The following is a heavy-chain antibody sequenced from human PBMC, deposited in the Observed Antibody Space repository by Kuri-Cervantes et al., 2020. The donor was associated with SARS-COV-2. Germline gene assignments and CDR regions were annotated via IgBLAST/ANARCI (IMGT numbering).Heavy chain of an antibody. CDR1: GGTFSNYL. J-gene: IGHJ4*02. D-gene: IGHD2/OR15-2a*01. V-gene: IGHV1-18*01. CDR2: ISTYNGNT. CDR3: ARDGAFYDY. Sequence: ASVKVSCKASGGTFSNYLITWVRQAPGQGLEWMGWISTYNGNTDYAQKFQGRVTLTTDTSSSTIYMELRSLKSDDTAMYYCARDGAFYDYWGQGTLVTVSS.